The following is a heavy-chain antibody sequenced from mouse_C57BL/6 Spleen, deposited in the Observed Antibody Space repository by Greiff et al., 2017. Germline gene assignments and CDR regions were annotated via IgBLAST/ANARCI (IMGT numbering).Heavy chain of an antibody. V-gene: IGHV1-85*01. CDR3: ARSGQLRLPLAY. CDR1: GYTFTSYD. D-gene: IGHD3-2*02. CDR2: IYPRDSST. J-gene: IGHJ3*01. Sequence: QVQLKESGPELVKPGASVKLSCKASGYTFTSYDINWVQQRPGQGLEWIGWIYPRDSSTKYNEKFKGKATLTVDTSSSTAYMELHSLTSEDSAVYFCARSGQLRLPLAYWGQGTLVTVSA.